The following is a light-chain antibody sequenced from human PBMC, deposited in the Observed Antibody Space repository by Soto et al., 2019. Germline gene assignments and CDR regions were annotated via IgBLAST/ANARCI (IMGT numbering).Light chain of an antibody. CDR1: SSDVGGYNY. CDR2: EVS. Sequence: QSALTQPASVSGSPGQSITISCTGTSSDVGGYNYVSWYQQHPGKTPKLMIYEVSNRPSGVSNRFSGSKSGNTASLTISGLQDEDEADYYCSSYTSNSTPYVFGTGTKLTVL. J-gene: IGLJ1*01. CDR3: SSYTSNSTPYV. V-gene: IGLV2-14*01.